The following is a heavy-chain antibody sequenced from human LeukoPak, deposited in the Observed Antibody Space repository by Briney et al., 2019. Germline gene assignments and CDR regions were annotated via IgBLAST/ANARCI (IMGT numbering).Heavy chain of an antibody. CDR2: LSAYNGNT. V-gene: IGHV1-18*01. CDR1: GYTFTSYG. D-gene: IGHD2-2*01. Sequence: GASVKVSCKASGYTFTSYGISWVRHACGQGLEWMGCLSAYNGNTNYAQKLQGRVTMTTDTSTSTAYMELRSLRSDDTAVYYCARDDIVVVPAAMPLDYWGQGTLVTVSS. CDR3: ARDDIVVVPAAMPLDY. J-gene: IGHJ4*02.